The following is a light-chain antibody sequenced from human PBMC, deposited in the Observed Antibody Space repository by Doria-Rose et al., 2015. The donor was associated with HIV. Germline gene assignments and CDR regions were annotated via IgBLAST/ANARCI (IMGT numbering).Light chain of an antibody. CDR1: QSFSSTY. Sequence: EIVLTQSPGTLSLSPGERATLSCRASQSFSSTYLAWYQQKPGQAPSLLIYDGSTRATGIPDRFSASASGTDFTLTINRPEPEDFALYYCHQYGTSWTFGQGTKVEI. CDR2: DGS. CDR3: HQYGTSWT. J-gene: IGKJ1*01. V-gene: IGKV3-20*01.